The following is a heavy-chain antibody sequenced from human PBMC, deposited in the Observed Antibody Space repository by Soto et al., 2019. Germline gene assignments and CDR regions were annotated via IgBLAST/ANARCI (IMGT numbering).Heavy chain of an antibody. CDR1: GFTFSSYA. CDR3: ARDLGRYYDILTGYYSYYYYYYMDV. V-gene: IGHV3-23*01. D-gene: IGHD3-9*01. CDR2: ISGSGGST. Sequence: GGSLRLSCAASGFTFSSYAMSWVRQAPGKGLEWVSAISGSGGSTYYADSVKGRFTISRDNSKNTLYLQMNSLRAEDTAVYYCARDLGRYYDILTGYYSYYYYYYMDVWGKGTTVTVSS. J-gene: IGHJ6*03.